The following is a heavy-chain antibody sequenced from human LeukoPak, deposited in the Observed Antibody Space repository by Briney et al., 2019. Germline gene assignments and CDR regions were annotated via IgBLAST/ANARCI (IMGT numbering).Heavy chain of an antibody. CDR2: ISGNSVNI. CDR1: GFNFDDYG. CDR3: AKGGTDSGFDFIDY. V-gene: IGHV3-9*01. Sequence: GGSLRLSCAASGFNFDDYGMHWVRQVPGKGLEWVSGISGNSVNIGYVDSVKGRFTISRDNAKNSLYLNMNSLRAEDSALYYCAKGGTDSGFDFIDYWGQGTLVTVPS. J-gene: IGHJ4*02. D-gene: IGHD6-25*01.